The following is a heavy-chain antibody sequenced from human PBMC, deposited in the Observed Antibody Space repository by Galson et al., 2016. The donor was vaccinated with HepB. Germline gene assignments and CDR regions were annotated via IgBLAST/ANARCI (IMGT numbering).Heavy chain of an antibody. CDR2: IKEDGREQ. J-gene: IGHJ1*01. V-gene: IGHV3-7*01. CDR1: GFTFRRFW. CDR3: AKSPLMFFGELLGYFQH. Sequence: SLRLSCAASGFTFRRFWMTWVRQAPGKGLEWVANIKEDGREQQYADSVKGRFTISRDKSKNTLYLQMNSLRAEDTAVYYCAKSPLMFFGELLGYFQHWGQGTLVTVSS. D-gene: IGHD3-10*01.